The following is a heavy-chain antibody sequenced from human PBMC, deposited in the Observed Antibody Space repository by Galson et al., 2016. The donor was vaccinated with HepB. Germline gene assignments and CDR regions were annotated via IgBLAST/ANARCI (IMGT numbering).Heavy chain of an antibody. J-gene: IGHJ3*02. CDR3: ARDGDPRGYDFWSGYYSGPFAFDI. CDR2: IYYSGTT. D-gene: IGHD3-3*01. CDR1: GGSISSYY. V-gene: IGHV4-59*01. Sequence: SETLSLTCTVSGGSISSYYWSWIRQSPGKGLEWIGYIYYSGTTKYNHSLKSRTPISLDTAKNQFSLKMNSVTAADTAVYYCARDGDPRGYDFWSGYYSGPFAFDIWGQGTMVTVSS.